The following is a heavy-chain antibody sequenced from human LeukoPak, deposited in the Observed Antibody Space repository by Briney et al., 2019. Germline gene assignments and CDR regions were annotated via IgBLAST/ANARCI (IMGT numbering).Heavy chain of an antibody. Sequence: GASVKVSCKASGYTFTGYYMHWVRQAPGHGLEWMGWINPNSGGTNYAQKFQGRVTMTRDTSISTAYMELSRLRSDDTAVYYCARFGYYDSSGYSDWGQGTLVTVSS. D-gene: IGHD3-22*01. CDR1: GYTFTGYY. V-gene: IGHV1-2*02. CDR3: ARFGYYDSSGYSD. J-gene: IGHJ4*02. CDR2: INPNSGGT.